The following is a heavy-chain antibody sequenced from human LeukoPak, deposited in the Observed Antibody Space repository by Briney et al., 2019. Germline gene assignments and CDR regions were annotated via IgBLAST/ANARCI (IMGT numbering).Heavy chain of an antibody. J-gene: IGHJ4*02. Sequence: LGESLKISCKGSGYSFTNFWIGWVRQMPGKGLEWMGIIYPGDSDTRYSPSIQGQVTISVDKSISTAYLQWSSLKASDTAMYYCARRTYSSGWYPDYWGQGTLVTVSS. CDR2: IYPGDSDT. V-gene: IGHV5-51*01. D-gene: IGHD6-19*01. CDR3: ARRTYSSGWYPDY. CDR1: GYSFTNFW.